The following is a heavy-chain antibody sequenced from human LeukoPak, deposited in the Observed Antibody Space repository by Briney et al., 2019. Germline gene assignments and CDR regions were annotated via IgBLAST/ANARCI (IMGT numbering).Heavy chain of an antibody. CDR2: INHSGST. Sequence: PSETLSLTCAVYGGSFSGYYWSWIRQPPGKGLEWIGEINHSGSTNYNPSLKSRVTISVDTSKNQFSLGLSSVTAADTAVYYCARGRDYFDYWGQGTLVTVSS. CDR3: ARGRDYFDY. J-gene: IGHJ4*02. V-gene: IGHV4-34*01. CDR1: GGSFSGYY.